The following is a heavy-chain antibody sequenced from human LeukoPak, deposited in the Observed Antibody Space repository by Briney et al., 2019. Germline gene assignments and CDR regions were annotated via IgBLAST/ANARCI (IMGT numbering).Heavy chain of an antibody. Sequence: PGGSLRLSCAASGFTFSNYNMNWVRQAPGKGLEWVSSISASSSYINYADSVTGRFTISRDNAQNSVDLQMNSLRAEDTAVYYCARDALGVVVTPSAEYFQHWGQGTPVTVSS. V-gene: IGHV3-21*01. D-gene: IGHD2-21*02. CDR1: GFTFSNYN. CDR2: ISASSSYI. CDR3: ARDALGVVVTPSAEYFQH. J-gene: IGHJ1*01.